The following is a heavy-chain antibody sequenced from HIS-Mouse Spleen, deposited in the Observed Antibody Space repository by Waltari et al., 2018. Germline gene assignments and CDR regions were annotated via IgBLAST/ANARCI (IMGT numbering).Heavy chain of an antibody. J-gene: IGHJ4*02. CDR1: GGSFGGYY. V-gene: IGHV4-34*01. D-gene: IGHD6-13*01. Sequence: QVQLQQWGAGLLKPSETLSLTCAVYGGSFGGYYWSWIRQPPGKGLEWIGEINHSGSTNYNPSLKSRVTISVDTSKNQFSLKLSSVTAADTAVYYCARGQSKVAAAGYYFDYWGQGTLVTVSS. CDR2: INHSGST. CDR3: ARGQSKVAAAGYYFDY.